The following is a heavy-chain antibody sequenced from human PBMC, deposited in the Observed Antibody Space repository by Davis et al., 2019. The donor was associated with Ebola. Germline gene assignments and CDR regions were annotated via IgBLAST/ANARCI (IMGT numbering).Heavy chain of an antibody. V-gene: IGHV1-8*01. CDR1: GYTFTSYD. CDR3: ARSGRYGSGSYYNFGD. J-gene: IGHJ4*02. D-gene: IGHD3-10*01. Sequence: ASVKVSCKASGYTFTSYDINWVRQATGQGLEWMGWMNANSGNTGYAQKFQGRVTMTRNTSISTAYMELSSLRSEDTAVYYCARSGRYGSGSYYNFGDWGQGTLVTVSS. CDR2: MNANSGNT.